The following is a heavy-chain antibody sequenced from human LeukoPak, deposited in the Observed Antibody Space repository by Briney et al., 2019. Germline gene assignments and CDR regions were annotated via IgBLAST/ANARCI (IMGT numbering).Heavy chain of an antibody. Sequence: SETLSLTCTDSGDSISRYYWSWIRQPPGEGLEWIGYIYYSGSTNYNPSLKSRVTISVDTSKNQFSLELTSVTAADTAVYYCASSPFGELSNWFDPWGQGTLVTVSS. CDR1: GDSISRYY. J-gene: IGHJ5*02. CDR3: ASSPFGELSNWFDP. V-gene: IGHV4-59*01. D-gene: IGHD3-10*01. CDR2: IYYSGST.